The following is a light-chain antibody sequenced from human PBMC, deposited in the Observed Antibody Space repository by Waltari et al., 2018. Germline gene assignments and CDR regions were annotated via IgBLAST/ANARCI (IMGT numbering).Light chain of an antibody. CDR3: QQFNSYLLIT. J-gene: IGKJ5*01. CDR1: QGISSA. V-gene: IGKV1-13*02. Sequence: AIQLTQSPSSLSASVGDRVTITCRASQGISSALDWYQQKPGKAPKLLIYDASSLGSGVPSRFSGSGSGTDFTLTISSLQPEDFATYYCQQFNSYLLITFGQGTRLEIK. CDR2: DAS.